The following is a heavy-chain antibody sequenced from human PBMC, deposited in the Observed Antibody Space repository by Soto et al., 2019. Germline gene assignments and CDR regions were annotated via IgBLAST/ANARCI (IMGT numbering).Heavy chain of an antibody. Sequence: ASVKVSCKASGYTFTSYYMHWVRQAPGQGLEWMGIINPSGGSTSYAQKFQGRVTMTRDTSTSTVYMELSSLRSEDTAVYYCARDPTTSYSSSSVEDGFDYWGQGTLVTVSS. J-gene: IGHJ4*02. D-gene: IGHD6-13*01. CDR2: INPSGGST. CDR3: ARDPTTSYSSSSVEDGFDY. CDR1: GYTFTSYY. V-gene: IGHV1-46*03.